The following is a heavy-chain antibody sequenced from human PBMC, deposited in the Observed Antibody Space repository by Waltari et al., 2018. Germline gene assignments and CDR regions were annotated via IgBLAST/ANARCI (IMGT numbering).Heavy chain of an antibody. CDR1: GGSIRSSSYY. D-gene: IGHD6-19*01. V-gene: IGHV4-39*07. Sequence: QLQLQESGPGLVKPSETLSLTCTVSGGSIRSSSYYWGWIRQPPGKGLEWIGSIYYSGSTYYNPSLKSRVTISVDTSKNQFSLKLSSVTAADTAVYYCATTIAVAGLFDYWGQGTLVNVSS. CDR2: IYYSGST. CDR3: ATTIAVAGLFDY. J-gene: IGHJ4*02.